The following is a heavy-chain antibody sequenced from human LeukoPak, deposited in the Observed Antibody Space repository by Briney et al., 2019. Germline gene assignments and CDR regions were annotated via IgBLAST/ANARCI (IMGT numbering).Heavy chain of an antibody. CDR3: ARDVGGYNYGYSLDY. Sequence: SETLSLTCIVSGGSISSYYWNWIRQPAGKGLEWIGRIYTSGSTSYNSSLKSRVTMSVDTSKNQFSLKLNSVTAADTAVYYCARDVGGYNYGYSLDYWGQGTLVSVSS. CDR2: IYTSGST. D-gene: IGHD5-18*01. V-gene: IGHV4-4*07. J-gene: IGHJ4*02. CDR1: GGSISSYY.